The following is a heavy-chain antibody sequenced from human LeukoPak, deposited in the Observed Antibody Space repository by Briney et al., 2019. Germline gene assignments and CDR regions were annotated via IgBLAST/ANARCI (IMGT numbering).Heavy chain of an antibody. Sequence: SETLSLTCTVSGGSISSGSYYWSWIRQPAGKGLEWIGRIYTSGSTNYNPSLKSRVTISVDRSKNQFSLKLSSVTAADTAVYYCARELELRYWGQGTLVTVSS. CDR2: IYTSGST. J-gene: IGHJ4*02. V-gene: IGHV4-61*02. CDR1: GGSISSGSYY. D-gene: IGHD1-7*01. CDR3: ARELELRY.